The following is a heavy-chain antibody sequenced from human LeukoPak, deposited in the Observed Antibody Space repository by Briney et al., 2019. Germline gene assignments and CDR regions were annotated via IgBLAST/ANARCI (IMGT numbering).Heavy chain of an antibody. CDR3: ARDYWRSIDH. CDR2: VNEDGSAK. J-gene: IGHJ4*02. D-gene: IGHD1-1*01. Sequence: GGSLRLSCVVSGLTFSNYWMIWVRQAPGKGLESVAIVNEDGSAKYYLDSVKGRFTISRDNARNSLYLEMNSLRAEDTAVYYCARDYWRSIDHWGQGTLVTVSS. V-gene: IGHV3-7*01. CDR1: GLTFSNYW.